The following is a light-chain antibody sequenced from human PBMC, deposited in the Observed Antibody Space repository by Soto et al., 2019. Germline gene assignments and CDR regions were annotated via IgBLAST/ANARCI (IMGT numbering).Light chain of an antibody. CDR3: QQRSNWPLT. CDR1: QSVSGY. J-gene: IGKJ4*01. V-gene: IGKV3-11*01. Sequence: EIVLTQSPATLSLSTAQRATLSCRASQSVSGYLAWYQQKPGQAPRLLIYDASNRATGIPARFSGSGSGTDFTLTISSLEPEDFAVYYCQQRSNWPLTFGGGNKVEIK. CDR2: DAS.